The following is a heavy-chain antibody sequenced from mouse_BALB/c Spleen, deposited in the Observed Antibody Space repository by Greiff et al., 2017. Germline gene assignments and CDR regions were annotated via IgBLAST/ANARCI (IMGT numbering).Heavy chain of an antibody. CDR2: ISSGGST. Sequence: EVKLMESGGGLVKPGGSLKLSCAASGFTFSSYAMSWVRQTPEKRLEWVASISSGGSTYYPDSVKGRFTISRDNAKNNLYLQMSSLKSEDTAMYYCARGYYGSSYGYAMDYWGQGTSVTVSS. CDR1: GFTFSSYA. J-gene: IGHJ4*01. V-gene: IGHV5-6-5*01. D-gene: IGHD1-1*01. CDR3: ARGYYGSSYGYAMDY.